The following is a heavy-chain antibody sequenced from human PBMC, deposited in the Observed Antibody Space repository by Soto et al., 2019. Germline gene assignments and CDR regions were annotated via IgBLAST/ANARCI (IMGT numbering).Heavy chain of an antibody. CDR2: ISYDGSNK. CDR3: AKGVTMVRGVILDWFDP. CDR1: GFTFSSYG. J-gene: IGHJ5*02. Sequence: QVQLVESGGGVVQPGRSLRLSCAASGFTFSSYGMHWVRQAPGKGLEWVAVISYDGSNKYYADSVKGRFTISRDNXXNXXSLQMSSLRTEDTAVYYCAKGVTMVRGVILDWFDPWGQGTLVTVSS. V-gene: IGHV3-30*18. D-gene: IGHD3-10*01.